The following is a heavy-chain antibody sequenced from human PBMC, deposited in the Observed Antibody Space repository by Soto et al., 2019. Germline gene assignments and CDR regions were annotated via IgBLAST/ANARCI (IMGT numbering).Heavy chain of an antibody. D-gene: IGHD3-22*01. CDR3: ARSYYYYESTGHHYHLAY. J-gene: IGHJ1*01. Sequence: SETLSLTCTVSGGSVSSGYYYWSWIRQPPGKGLEWIGYIYYNGDTDSNPSLKSRVTISVDTSKNQFSLKLNSVTAADTALYYCARSYYYYESTGHHYHLAYCGHGTLVPGSS. V-gene: IGHV4-61*01. CDR2: IYYNGDT. CDR1: GGSVSSGYYY.